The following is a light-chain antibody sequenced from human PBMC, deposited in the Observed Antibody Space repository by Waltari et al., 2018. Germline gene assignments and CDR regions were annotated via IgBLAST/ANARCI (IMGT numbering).Light chain of an antibody. CDR2: YKSDSGK. Sequence: QAVLTQPSSLSASPGASASLTCTLRSGINVGSYRIYWYQQKPGSPPQYLLRYKSDSGKRQESRVPGRFSGSKDASANAGILLISGLQSEDEADYYGMIWHNNAVVFGGGTTLTVL. V-gene: IGLV5-45*03. CDR3: MIWHNNAVV. J-gene: IGLJ2*01. CDR1: SGINVGSYR.